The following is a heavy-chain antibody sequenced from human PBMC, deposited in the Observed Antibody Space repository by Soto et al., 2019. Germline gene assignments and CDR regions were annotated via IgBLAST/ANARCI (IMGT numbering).Heavy chain of an antibody. CDR2: ISVYNYNT. V-gene: IGHV1-18*01. D-gene: IGHD3-10*01. CDR1: GYTFSNYG. CDR3: AGGGGYYGSGTYPFEY. Sequence: QVQLVQSGAEVKKPGASVKVSCKTSGYTFSNYGIAWVRQAPGQGLEWMGWISVYNYNTNYAQKRQGKVTMHRDISTRRDYVELRSVVADDKAVYYCAGGGGYYGSGTYPFEYCGQGTLVTVSS. J-gene: IGHJ4*02.